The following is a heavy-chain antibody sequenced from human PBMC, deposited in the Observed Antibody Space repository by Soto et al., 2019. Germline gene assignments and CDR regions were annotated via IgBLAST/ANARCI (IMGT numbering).Heavy chain of an antibody. V-gene: IGHV4-34*01. CDR2: INHSGST. J-gene: IGHJ5*02. D-gene: IGHD3-10*01. CDR3: ARGNQYYYGSGSYYNNWFDP. CDR1: GGSFSGYY. Sequence: SETLSLTCAVYGGSFSGYYWSWIRQPPGKGLEWIGEINHSGSTNYNPSLKSRVPISVDTSKNQFSLKLSSVTAADTAVYYCARGNQYYYGSGSYYNNWFDPWGQGTLVTVSS.